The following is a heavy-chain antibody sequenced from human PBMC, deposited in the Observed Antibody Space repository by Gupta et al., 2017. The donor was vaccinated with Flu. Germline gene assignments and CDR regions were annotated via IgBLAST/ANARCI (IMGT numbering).Heavy chain of an antibody. CDR3: VKDIGTGYSRSWYTAFDV. CDR2: IEWNSGRI. Sequence: MHWVRQAPGKGLEWVSSIEWNSGRIDYAYSVKGRFTISRDNAKNSLYLQMQSLTIDDTALYYCVKDIGTGYSRSWYTAFDVWGQGTMVTVPT. V-gene: IGHV3-9*01. J-gene: IGHJ3*01. D-gene: IGHD6-13*01.